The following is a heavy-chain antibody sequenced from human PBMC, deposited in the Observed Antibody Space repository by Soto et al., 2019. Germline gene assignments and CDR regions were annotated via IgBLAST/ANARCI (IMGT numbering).Heavy chain of an antibody. J-gene: IGHJ3*02. Sequence: QVQLVESGGGLVKPGGSLRLSCAASGFTFSDHYMTWIRQAPGKGLEWVSYISSSGSHTNYADSVKGRFTISRDNAKNSLHLQMNSLRAEDTAVYYCARGIGLDRFLSAFDIWGQGTMVTVSS. D-gene: IGHD1-1*01. CDR1: GFTFSDHY. CDR2: ISSSGSHT. CDR3: ARGIGLDRFLSAFDI. V-gene: IGHV3-11*06.